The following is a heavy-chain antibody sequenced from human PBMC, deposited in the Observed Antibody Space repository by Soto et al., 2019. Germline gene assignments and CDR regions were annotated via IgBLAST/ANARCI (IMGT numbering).Heavy chain of an antibody. D-gene: IGHD1-26*01. Sequence: PGGSLRLSCSASGFTFSSYAMHWVRQAPGKGLEYVSAISSNGGSTYYADSVKGRFTISRDNSKNTLYLQMSSLRAEDTAVYYCVKGRSYSGGYYTFDYWGQGTLVTVSS. CDR1: GFTFSSYA. CDR3: VKGRSYSGGYYTFDY. V-gene: IGHV3-64D*06. J-gene: IGHJ4*02. CDR2: ISSNGGST.